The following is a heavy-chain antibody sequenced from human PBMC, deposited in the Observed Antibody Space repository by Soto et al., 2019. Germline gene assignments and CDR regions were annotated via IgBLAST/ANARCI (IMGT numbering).Heavy chain of an antibody. CDR3: ASAGFGHGLDV. CDR2: TANKRSRYTT. Sequence: EVELVESGGGLVQAGGSLRVSCGVSGFTSSAHYMDWVRQAPGKGLERVGRTANKRSRYTTEYAASVKGRFIISRDDSKTSVYLQMNSLKIEDAAVYYCASAGFGHGLDVWGQGTTVTVSS. V-gene: IGHV3-72*01. J-gene: IGHJ6*02. D-gene: IGHD3-16*01. CDR1: GFTSSAHY.